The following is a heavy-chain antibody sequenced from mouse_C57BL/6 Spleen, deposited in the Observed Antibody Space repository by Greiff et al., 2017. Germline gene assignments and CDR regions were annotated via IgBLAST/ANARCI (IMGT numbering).Heavy chain of an antibody. Sequence: VQLQESGAELVRPGASVTLSCKASGYTFTDYEMHWVKQTPVHGLEWIGAIDPETGGTAYNQKFKGKAILTADKSSSTAYMELRSLTSEDSAVYYCTTRPYGSFFFDYWGQGTTLTVSS. V-gene: IGHV1-15*01. J-gene: IGHJ2*01. CDR2: IDPETGGT. CDR1: GYTFTDYE. CDR3: TTRPYGSFFFDY. D-gene: IGHD1-1*01.